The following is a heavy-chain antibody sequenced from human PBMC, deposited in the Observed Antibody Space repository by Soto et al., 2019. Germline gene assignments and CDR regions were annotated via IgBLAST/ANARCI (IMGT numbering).Heavy chain of an antibody. D-gene: IGHD3-3*01. Sequence: ASVKVSCKASGYTFTGYYMHWVRQAPGQGLEWMGWINPNSGGTNYAQKFQGRVTMTRDTSISTAYMELSRLRSDDTAVYYCARADLAYDFWSGLNPLFDYWGQGTLVTVSS. CDR3: ARADLAYDFWSGLNPLFDY. CDR2: INPNSGGT. V-gene: IGHV1-2*02. CDR1: GYTFTGYY. J-gene: IGHJ4*02.